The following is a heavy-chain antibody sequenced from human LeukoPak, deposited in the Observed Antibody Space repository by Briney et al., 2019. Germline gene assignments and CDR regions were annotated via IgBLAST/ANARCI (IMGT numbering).Heavy chain of an antibody. CDR2: INPSGGST. D-gene: IGHD6-19*01. CDR3: ARGYSSGWYDY. CDR1: GNTFTSYY. Sequence: ASVKVSCKASGNTFTSYYMHWVRQAPGQGLEWMGIINPSGGSTSYAQKFQGRVTMTRDTSTSTAYMELSSLRSEDTAVYYCARGYSSGWYDYWGQGTLVTVSS. V-gene: IGHV1-46*01. J-gene: IGHJ4*02.